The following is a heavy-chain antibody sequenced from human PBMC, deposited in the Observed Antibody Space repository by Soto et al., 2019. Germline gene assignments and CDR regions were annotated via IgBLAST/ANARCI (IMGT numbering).Heavy chain of an antibody. Sequence: PGGSLRLSCAASVFTFSSYEMNWVRQAPGKGLEWVSYIGSSGSTIYYADSVKGRFTISRDNAKNSLYLQMNSLRAENTAVYYCARVKSLWCGELCPYGMDVWGQGTTVTVSS. CDR3: ARVKSLWCGELCPYGMDV. D-gene: IGHD3-10*01. CDR2: IGSSGSTI. V-gene: IGHV3-48*03. CDR1: VFTFSSYE. J-gene: IGHJ6*02.